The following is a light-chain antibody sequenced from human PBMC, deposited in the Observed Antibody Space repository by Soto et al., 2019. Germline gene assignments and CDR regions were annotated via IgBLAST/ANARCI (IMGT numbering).Light chain of an antibody. CDR1: QSVSSSY. J-gene: IGKJ5*01. Sequence: EIVLTQSPGTLSLSPGERATLSCRASQSVSSSYLAWYQQKPGQAPRLLIYGASSRATGIPDRFSGSGSGTDFTLTISRLEPEDFAVYYCQQYGSSPPIPFGQGTRLE. V-gene: IGKV3-20*01. CDR3: QQYGSSPPIP. CDR2: GAS.